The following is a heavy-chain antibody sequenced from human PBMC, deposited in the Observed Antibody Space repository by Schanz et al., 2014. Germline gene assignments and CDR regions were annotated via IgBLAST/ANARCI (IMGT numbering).Heavy chain of an antibody. CDR2: INPSGGST. CDR1: GYTFTSDS. CDR3: ARDGVDAAAGGNY. V-gene: IGHV1-46*03. J-gene: IGHJ4*02. D-gene: IGHD6-13*01. Sequence: QVQLLQSGAEVKKPGASVKVSCKASGYTFTSDSMHWVRQAPGQGLEWMGTINPSGGSTTYAQKFQGRVTMTRDTSTSTVYMELSSLRSEDTAVYYCARDGVDAAAGGNYWGQGTLVTVSS.